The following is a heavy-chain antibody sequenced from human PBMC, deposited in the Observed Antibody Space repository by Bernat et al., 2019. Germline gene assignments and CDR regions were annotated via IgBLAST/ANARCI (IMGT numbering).Heavy chain of an antibody. D-gene: IGHD3-22*01. Sequence: QVQLVESGGGVVQPGRSLRLSCAASGFTFSSYGMHWVRQAPGKGLEWVAVLSYDGSEIYYADSVKGRFTISRDNSKNTLYLQLNSLRAEDTALYYCGKDSDHHSSDYLGNCDIWGQGTMVTVSS. CDR1: GFTFSSYG. J-gene: IGHJ3*02. CDR3: GKDSDHHSSDYLGNCDI. V-gene: IGHV3-30*18. CDR2: LSYDGSEI.